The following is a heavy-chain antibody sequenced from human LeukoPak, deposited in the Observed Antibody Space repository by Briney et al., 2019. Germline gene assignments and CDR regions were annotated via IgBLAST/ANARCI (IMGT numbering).Heavy chain of an antibody. J-gene: IGHJ4*02. CDR1: GLTFSSSA. V-gene: IGHV3-23*01. CDR2: ISGSGGST. Sequence: GGSLRLSCAASGLTFSSSAMHWARQAPGKGLEWVSAISGSGGSTYYADSVKGRFTISRDNSKNTLYLQMNSLRAEDTAVYYCAKVRIWREEFDYWGQGTLITVSS. CDR3: AKVRIWREEFDY. D-gene: IGHD1-1*01.